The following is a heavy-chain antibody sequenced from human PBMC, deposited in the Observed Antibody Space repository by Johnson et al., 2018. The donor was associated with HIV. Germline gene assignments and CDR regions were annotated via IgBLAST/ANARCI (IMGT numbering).Heavy chain of an antibody. Sequence: VQLVESGGGLIQRGGSLRLSCAASGFNVISNYMSWVRQAPGKGLEWVSLIYTGGRTYYADSVKGRFTISRENSKNTLYLQMNSLRAGDSAVYYCARVGGSWMLDAFDIWGQGTVVTVSS. J-gene: IGHJ3*02. D-gene: IGHD3-10*01. V-gene: IGHV3-66*03. CDR3: ARVGGSWMLDAFDI. CDR2: IYTGGRT. CDR1: GFNVISNY.